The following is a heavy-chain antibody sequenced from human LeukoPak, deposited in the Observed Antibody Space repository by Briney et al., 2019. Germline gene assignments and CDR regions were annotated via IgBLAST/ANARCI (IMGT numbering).Heavy chain of an antibody. CDR3: ADYRKPQGLDY. V-gene: IGHV3-23*01. J-gene: IGHJ4*02. D-gene: IGHD1-14*01. CDR2: IDASGSDT. CDR1: EFPFSIYA. Sequence: GGSLRLSCEVSEFPFSIYAMAWVRQAPGQGLEWVSAIDASGSDTYYTDSVKGRFTISRDDSKNTVYLQMNSLRVEDTAVYYCADYRKPQGLDYWGQGTLVTVSS.